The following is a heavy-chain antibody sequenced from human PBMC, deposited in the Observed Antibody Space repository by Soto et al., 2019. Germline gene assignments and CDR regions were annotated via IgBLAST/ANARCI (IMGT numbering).Heavy chain of an antibody. D-gene: IGHD3-3*01. CDR3: AREGAGLRFLEWLLGTSMDV. CDR2: IIPIFGTA. V-gene: IGHV1-69*13. CDR1: GGTFSSYA. Sequence: GASVKVSCKASGGTFSSYAISWVRQAPGQGLEWMGGIIPIFGTANYAQKFQGRVTITADESTSTAYMELSSLRSEDTAVYYCAREGAGLRFLEWLLGTSMDVWGQGTTVTVSS. J-gene: IGHJ6*02.